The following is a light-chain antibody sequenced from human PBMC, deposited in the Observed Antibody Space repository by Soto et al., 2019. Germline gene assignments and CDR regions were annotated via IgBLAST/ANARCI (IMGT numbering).Light chain of an antibody. V-gene: IGLV1-51*01. CDR3: GTWDSSLNSWV. J-gene: IGLJ3*02. CDR2: DNS. Sequence: QSVLTQPPSVSAAPGQKVTISCSGSSSNIGDNYVSWYQQFPGTAPKLLIYDNSKPPSGIPDRFSGSKSGTSATLGITGLQTGDEADYYCGTWDSSLNSWVFGGGTKLTVL. CDR1: SSNIGDNY.